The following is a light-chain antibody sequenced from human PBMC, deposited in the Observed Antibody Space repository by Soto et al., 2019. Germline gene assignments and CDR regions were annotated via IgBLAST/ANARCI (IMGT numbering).Light chain of an antibody. J-gene: IGLJ2*01. V-gene: IGLV2-14*01. CDR2: DVS. CDR1: SSDVGGYNY. CDR3: SSYTSSSTLGVV. Sequence: QSALTQPASVSGSPGQSSTISCTGTSSDVGGYNYVSWYQQHPCKAPKLMIYDVSNRPSGVSNRFSGSKSGNTASLTISGLQADDESDYYCSSYTSSSTLGVVFGGGTQLTVL.